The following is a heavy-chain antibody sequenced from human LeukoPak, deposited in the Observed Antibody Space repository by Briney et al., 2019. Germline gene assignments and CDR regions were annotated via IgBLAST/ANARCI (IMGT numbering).Heavy chain of an antibody. CDR2: FDPEDGET. V-gene: IGHV1-24*01. Sequence: ASVKVSCKVSGYTFTELSMHWVRQAPGKGLEWMGGFDPEDGETIYAQKFQGRVTMTEDTSTDTAYMELSSLRSEDTAVYYCVTAFTVAGTSNYWGQGTLVTVSS. CDR1: GYTFTELS. J-gene: IGHJ4*02. D-gene: IGHD6-19*01. CDR3: VTAFTVAGTSNY.